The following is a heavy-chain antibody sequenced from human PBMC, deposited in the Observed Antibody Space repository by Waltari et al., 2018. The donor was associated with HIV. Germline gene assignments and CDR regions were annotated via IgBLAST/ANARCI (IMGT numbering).Heavy chain of an antibody. D-gene: IGHD2-2*01. CDR1: GGTFSSYA. J-gene: IGHJ6*02. Sequence: QVQLVQSGAEVKKPGSSVKVSCKASGGTFSSYAISWVRQAPGQGLEWMGGIIPIFGTANYAQKFQGRVTITADKSTSTAYMELSSLRSEDTAVYYCAREYCSSTSCPNSSYYYYGMDVWGQGTTVTVSS. CDR3: AREYCSSTSCPNSSYYYYGMDV. V-gene: IGHV1-69*06. CDR2: IIPIFGTA.